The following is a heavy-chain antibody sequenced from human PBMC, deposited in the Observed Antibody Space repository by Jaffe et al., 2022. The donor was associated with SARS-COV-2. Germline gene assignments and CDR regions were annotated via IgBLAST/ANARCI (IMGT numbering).Heavy chain of an antibody. Sequence: QVQLVQSGAEVKKPGASVKVSCKASGYTFTSYYMHWVRQAPGQGLEWMGIINPSGGSTSYAQKFQGRVTMTRDTSTSTVYMELSSLRSEDTAVYYCARGGAAADTESIIPRYYFDYWGQGTLVTVSS. J-gene: IGHJ4*02. CDR2: INPSGGST. CDR1: GYTFTSYY. CDR3: ARGGAAADTESIIPRYYFDY. V-gene: IGHV1-46*01. D-gene: IGHD6-13*01.